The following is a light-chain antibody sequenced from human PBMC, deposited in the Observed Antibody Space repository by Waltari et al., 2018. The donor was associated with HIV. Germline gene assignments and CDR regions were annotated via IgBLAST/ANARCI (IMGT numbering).Light chain of an antibody. CDR2: AAS. CDR1: QSISRY. Sequence: DIQMTQSPSSLSASVGDRVTITCRASQSISRYLNWYQHKAGKAPKLLIYAASSLQSGAPLRFSGSGSATDFTLTISSLQPEDFATYYCQQSYSSFIFGGGTKVELK. CDR3: QQSYSSFI. J-gene: IGKJ4*01. V-gene: IGKV1-39*01.